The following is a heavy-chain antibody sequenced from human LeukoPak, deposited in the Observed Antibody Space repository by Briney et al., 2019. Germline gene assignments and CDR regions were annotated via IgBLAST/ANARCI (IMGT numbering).Heavy chain of an antibody. J-gene: IGHJ4*02. V-gene: IGHV3-48*04. CDR1: GFTFSSYS. D-gene: IGHD3-22*01. CDR3: ARDPRYSYDDSGTFDS. Sequence: GGSLRLSCAASGFTFSSYSMNWVRQAPGKGLEWVSYISSSSSTIYYADSVKGRFTVSRDNAKNSLYLQMNTLRAEDTAIYYCARDPRYSYDDSGTFDSWGQGTLVIVSS. CDR2: ISSSSSTI.